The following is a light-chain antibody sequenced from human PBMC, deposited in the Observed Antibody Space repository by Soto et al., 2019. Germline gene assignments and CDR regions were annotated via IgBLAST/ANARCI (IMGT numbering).Light chain of an antibody. Sequence: EIVLTQSPATLSLSPGERATLSFMASQSVSSYLAWYQQKPGQAPRLLIYDASNRATGIPARFSGSGSGTDFTLTISSLEPEDFAVYYCQQRSNWPTALTFGGGTKVDI. CDR3: QQRSNWPTALT. CDR2: DAS. CDR1: QSVSSY. V-gene: IGKV3-11*01. J-gene: IGKJ4*01.